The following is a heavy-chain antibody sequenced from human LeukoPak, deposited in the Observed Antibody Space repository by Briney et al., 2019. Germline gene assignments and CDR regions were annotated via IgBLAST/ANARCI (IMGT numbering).Heavy chain of an antibody. J-gene: IGHJ4*02. V-gene: IGHV3-23*01. CDR1: GFTFSSYA. D-gene: IGHD5-18*01. Sequence: GGSLRLSCAASGFTFSSYAMSWVRQAPGKGLEWVSAISGSGGSTYFADSVKGRFTISRDNSKNTLYLQMNSLRAEDTAVYYCAKDPGGYSYGPQLDYWGQGTLVTVSS. CDR3: AKDPGGYSYGPQLDY. CDR2: ISGSGGST.